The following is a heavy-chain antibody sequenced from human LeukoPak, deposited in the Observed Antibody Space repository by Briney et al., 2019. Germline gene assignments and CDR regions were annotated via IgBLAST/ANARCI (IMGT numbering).Heavy chain of an antibody. CDR3: ARAAIQLWLLPPYFDY. CDR2: IGGYKGDT. J-gene: IGHJ4*02. CDR1: GYSFTSSG. D-gene: IGHD5-18*01. Sequence: EASVKVSCKASGYSFTSSGISWVRQAPGQGLEWMGWIGGYKGDTKFAQKFQGRVTMTTDTSTSTAYMELRSLRSDDTAVYYRARAAIQLWLLPPYFDYWGQGTLVTVSS. V-gene: IGHV1-18*01.